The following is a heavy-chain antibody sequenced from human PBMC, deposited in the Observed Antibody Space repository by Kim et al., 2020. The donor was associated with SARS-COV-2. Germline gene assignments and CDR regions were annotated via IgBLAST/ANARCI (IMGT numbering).Heavy chain of an antibody. J-gene: IGHJ4*02. CDR1: GFTFGDYA. CDR2: ISWNSGSI. CDR3: AKDMLSMVRGVITPSYFDY. V-gene: IGHV3-9*01. D-gene: IGHD3-10*01. Sequence: GGSLRLSCAASGFTFGDYAMHWVRQAPGKGLEWVSGISWNSGSIGYADSVKGRFTISRDNAKNSLYLQMNSLRAEDTALYYCAKDMLSMVRGVITPSYFDYWGQGTLVTVSS.